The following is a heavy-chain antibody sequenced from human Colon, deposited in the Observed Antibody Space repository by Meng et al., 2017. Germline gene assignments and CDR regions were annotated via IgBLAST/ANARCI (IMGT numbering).Heavy chain of an antibody. V-gene: IGHV4-4*02. D-gene: IGHD4-23*01. CDR1: GGSISSNNW. J-gene: IGHJ4*02. Sequence: VTRQESGPGLVTPSGTLSLTVTVSGGSISSNNWWSWVRQSPGRGLEWIGEIYQSGSTNYSPSLKSRVTISLDKSKNQFSLKVSYMTAADTAVYFCARVPTTVDPFESWGQGTLVTVSS. CDR2: IYQSGST. CDR3: ARVPTTVDPFES.